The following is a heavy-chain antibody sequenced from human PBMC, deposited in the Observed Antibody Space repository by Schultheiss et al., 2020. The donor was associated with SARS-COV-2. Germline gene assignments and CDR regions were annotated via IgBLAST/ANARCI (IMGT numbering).Heavy chain of an antibody. J-gene: IGHJ4*02. Sequence: GGSLRLSCAASGFTFSSYSMNWVRQAPGKGLEWVSVISGSNGSTYYADSVKGRFTISRDNAKNSLYLQMNSLRAEDTAVYYCARDVWYDSSAYFDYWGQGTLVTVSS. CDR2: ISGSNGST. CDR3: ARDVWYDSSAYFDY. D-gene: IGHD3-22*01. V-gene: IGHV3-21*01. CDR1: GFTFSSYS.